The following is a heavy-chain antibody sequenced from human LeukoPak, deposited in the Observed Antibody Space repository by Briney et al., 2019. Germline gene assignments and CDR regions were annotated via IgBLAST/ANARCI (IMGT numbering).Heavy chain of an antibody. CDR2: ISGSGGST. CDR1: GFTFSSYA. J-gene: IGHJ2*01. D-gene: IGHD6-25*01. CDR3: AKDLSEKGYFDL. V-gene: IGHV3-23*01. Sequence: GGSLRLSCAASGFTFSSYAISWVRQAPGKGLEWVSAISGSGGSTYYADSVNGRFTISRDNSKNTLYLQMNSLRAEDTAVYYCAKDLSEKGYFDLWGRGTLVTVSS.